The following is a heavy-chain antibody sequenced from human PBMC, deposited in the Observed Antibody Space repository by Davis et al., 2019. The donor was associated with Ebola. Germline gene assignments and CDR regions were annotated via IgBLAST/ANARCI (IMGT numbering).Heavy chain of an antibody. V-gene: IGHV3-23*01. CDR1: GFTFSKYG. CDR3: ARVRGLDV. CDR2: VSRKGGA. D-gene: IGHD2-21*01. J-gene: IGHJ6*02. Sequence: GESLKISCAASGFTFSKYGMSWVRQAQGKGLEWVAAVSRKGGAYYTHSVKGRFTVFRDTAKDTLFLQMNSLRVEDTAVYYCARVRGLDVWGQGTTVTVSS.